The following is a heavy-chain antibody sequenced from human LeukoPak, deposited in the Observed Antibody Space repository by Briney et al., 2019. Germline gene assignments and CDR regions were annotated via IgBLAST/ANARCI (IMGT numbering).Heavy chain of an antibody. CDR1: GGSISSSSYY. J-gene: IGHJ4*02. Sequence: SETLSLTCTVSGGSISSSSYYWGWIRQPPGKGLEWIGSIYYSGSTYYNPSLKSRVTISVDTSKNQFSLKLSSVTAADTAVYYCARQRVGATDYWGQGTLVTVSS. CDR2: IYYSGST. D-gene: IGHD1-26*01. CDR3: ARQRVGATDY. V-gene: IGHV4-39*01.